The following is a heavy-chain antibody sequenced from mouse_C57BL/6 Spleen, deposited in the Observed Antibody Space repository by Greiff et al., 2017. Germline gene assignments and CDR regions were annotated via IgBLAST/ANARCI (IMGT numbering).Heavy chain of an antibody. Sequence: VQLKESGPGLVKPGASVKISFKASGYSFPDYKMKWVKQSNVKSLEWIGVINPNYGTTSYNQKFKGKATLTVDQSSSTAYMQLNSLTSEDSAVYYCARGGAQAPFAYWGQGTLVTVSA. D-gene: IGHD3-2*02. CDR3: ARGGAQAPFAY. CDR2: INPNYGTT. V-gene: IGHV1-39*01. J-gene: IGHJ3*01. CDR1: GYSFPDYK.